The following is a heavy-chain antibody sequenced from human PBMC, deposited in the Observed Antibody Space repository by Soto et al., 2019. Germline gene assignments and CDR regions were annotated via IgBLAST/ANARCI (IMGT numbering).Heavy chain of an antibody. Sequence: EVQLLESGGGLVQPGGSLRLSCAASGFTFSIYAMSWVRQAPGKGLEWVSAISGSGGSTYYADSVKGRFTISRDNSKNTLYLQMNSLRAEDTAVYYCAKDLSIVVVPAGGDYWGQGTLVTVSS. CDR3: AKDLSIVVVPAGGDY. CDR1: GFTFSIYA. CDR2: ISGSGGST. V-gene: IGHV3-23*01. D-gene: IGHD2-2*01. J-gene: IGHJ4*02.